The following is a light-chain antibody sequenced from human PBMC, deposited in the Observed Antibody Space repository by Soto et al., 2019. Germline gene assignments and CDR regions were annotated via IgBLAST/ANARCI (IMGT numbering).Light chain of an antibody. Sequence: EIEMTQSPATLSVSAGERATLSCRASQSIGSNCAWYQQKHRQAPRLLIYGASTRATGIPARCSGSGCGTEFSLTISSRQSEDFVVYYCQQRKNWPKTLGQGTPVDI. J-gene: IGKJ1*01. V-gene: IGKV3-15*01. CDR1: QSIGSN. CDR2: GAS. CDR3: QQRKNWPKT.